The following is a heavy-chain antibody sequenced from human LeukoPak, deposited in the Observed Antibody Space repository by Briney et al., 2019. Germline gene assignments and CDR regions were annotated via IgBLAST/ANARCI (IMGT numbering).Heavy chain of an antibody. Sequence: GGSLRLSCAASGFTFSSYAMHWVRQAPGKGLEWLAVISYDGNNKYYADSVKGRFTISRDNSKNTLYLQMNSLRAEDTAVYYCARDINSGRAAYYFDYWGQGTLVTVSS. J-gene: IGHJ4*02. CDR3: ARDINSGRAAYYFDY. CDR2: ISYDGNNK. CDR1: GFTFSSYA. D-gene: IGHD6-19*01. V-gene: IGHV3-30-3*01.